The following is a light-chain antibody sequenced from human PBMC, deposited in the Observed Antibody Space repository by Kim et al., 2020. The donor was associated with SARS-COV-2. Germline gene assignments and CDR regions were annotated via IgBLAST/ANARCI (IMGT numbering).Light chain of an antibody. CDR2: GAS. Sequence: EIVMTQSPATLSVSPGERATLSCRASQSVSSNLVWYQQKPGQAPRLLIYGASSRATGIPARFSGGGSGTEFTLTIRSLQSEDFAVYYCQQYNNWPRTFGQGTKVDIK. J-gene: IGKJ1*01. CDR3: QQYNNWPRT. CDR1: QSVSSN. V-gene: IGKV3-15*01.